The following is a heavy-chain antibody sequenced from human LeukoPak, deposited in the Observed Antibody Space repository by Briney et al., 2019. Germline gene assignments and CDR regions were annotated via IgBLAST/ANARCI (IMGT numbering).Heavy chain of an antibody. V-gene: IGHV3-13*01. J-gene: IGHJ2*01. CDR3: ARAGYSSTWYSRYFDL. CDR2: IGTAGDI. D-gene: IGHD6-13*01. CDR1: GFTFSSYD. Sequence: GGSLRLSCAASGFTFSSYDMHWVRQATGKGLEWVSCIGTAGDIYYPGSVKGRFTISRENAKNSLYLQVNSLRAGDTAVYYFARAGYSSTWYSRYFDLWGRGTLVTVSS.